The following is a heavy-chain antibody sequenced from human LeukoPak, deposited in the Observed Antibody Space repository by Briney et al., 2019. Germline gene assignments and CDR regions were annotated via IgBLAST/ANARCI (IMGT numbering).Heavy chain of an antibody. CDR2: ISAYNGNT. J-gene: IGHJ5*02. D-gene: IGHD5-18*01. CDR3: ARGRGARGYSYYTGQENWFDP. V-gene: IGHV1-18*04. Sequence: GASVKVFCKASGYTFTSYGISWVRQAPGQGLEWMGWISAYNGNTNYAQKLQGRVTMTTDTSTSTAYMELRSLRSDDTAVYYCARGRGARGYSYYTGQENWFDPWGQGTLVTVSS. CDR1: GYTFTSYG.